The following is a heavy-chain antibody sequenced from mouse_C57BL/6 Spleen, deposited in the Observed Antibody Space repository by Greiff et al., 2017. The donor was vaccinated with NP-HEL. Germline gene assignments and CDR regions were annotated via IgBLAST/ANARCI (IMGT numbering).Heavy chain of an antibody. Sequence: EVKLEESGGGLVKPGGSLKLSCAASGFTFSSYAMSWVRQTPEKRLEWVATISDGGSYTYYPDNVKGRFTISRDNAKNNLYLQMSHLKSEDTAMYYCARAYDGFAYWGQGTLVTVSA. D-gene: IGHD2-3*01. CDR1: GFTFSSYA. V-gene: IGHV5-4*03. J-gene: IGHJ3*01. CDR3: ARAYDGFAY. CDR2: ISDGGSYT.